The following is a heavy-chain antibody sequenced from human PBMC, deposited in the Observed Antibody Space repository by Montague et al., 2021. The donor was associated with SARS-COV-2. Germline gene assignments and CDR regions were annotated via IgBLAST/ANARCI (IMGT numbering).Heavy chain of an antibody. Sequence: TLSITCTVSGGSISSGGYYWSWIRQHPGKGLEWIGYIYYSGSTNYNPSLKSRLTISVDTSKNQFSLKLSSVTAADTAVYYCARGEGVMVYVYGMDVWGQGTTVTVSS. CDR1: GGSISSGGYY. CDR3: ARGEGVMVYVYGMDV. D-gene: IGHD2-8*01. CDR2: IYYSGST. J-gene: IGHJ6*02. V-gene: IGHV4-31*03.